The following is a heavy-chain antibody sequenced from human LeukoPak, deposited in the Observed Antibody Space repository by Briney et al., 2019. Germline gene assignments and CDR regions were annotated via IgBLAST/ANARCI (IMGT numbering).Heavy chain of an antibody. D-gene: IGHD3-10*01. Sequence: PGGSLRLSCAASGFAFNTYAMHWVCQAPGKGLEWVTLIWHDGSHKFYIDSVRGRFTISRDNSKNTVYLQMNGLRAEDTAVYYCAREIFGLGSYPDFWGQGTLVTVSS. J-gene: IGHJ4*02. CDR2: IWHDGSHK. CDR3: AREIFGLGSYPDF. CDR1: GFAFNTYA. V-gene: IGHV3-33*01.